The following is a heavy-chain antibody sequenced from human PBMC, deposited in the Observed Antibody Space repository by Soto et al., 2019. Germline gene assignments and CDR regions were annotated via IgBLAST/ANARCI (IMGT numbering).Heavy chain of an antibody. CDR3: ARDWSSSLRTLPNSGMDV. Sequence: ASVKVSCKASGGTFSSYAISWVRQAPGQGLEWMGGIIPIFGTANYAQKFQGRVTITADESTSTAYMELSSLRSEDTAVYYCARDWSSSLRTLPNSGMDVWGQRTTVTVSS. V-gene: IGHV1-69*13. CDR2: IIPIFGTA. D-gene: IGHD6-6*01. CDR1: GGTFSSYA. J-gene: IGHJ6*02.